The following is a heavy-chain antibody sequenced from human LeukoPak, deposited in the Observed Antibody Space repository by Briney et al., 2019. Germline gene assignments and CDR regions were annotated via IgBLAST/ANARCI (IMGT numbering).Heavy chain of an antibody. CDR3: ARGTQGYRFDY. J-gene: IGHJ4*02. D-gene: IGHD5-24*01. V-gene: IGHV4-59*01. CDR2: FYNRGNT. Sequence: SETLSLTCTVSGGSISSYFWTWIRQPPGKGLEWIGFFYNRGNTNYNPSLKSRVTLSLDTSRIQFSLKLNSVTAADTAMYYCARGTQGYRFDYWGQGTLVTVST. CDR1: GGSISSYF.